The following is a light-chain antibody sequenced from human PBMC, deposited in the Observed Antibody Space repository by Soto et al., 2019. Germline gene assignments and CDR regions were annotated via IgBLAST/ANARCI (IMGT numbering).Light chain of an antibody. CDR3: QQFNSYPIT. CDR2: DAS. CDR1: QGISSA. J-gene: IGKJ5*01. V-gene: IGKV1-13*02. Sequence: GDRVTITCRASQGISSALAWYQQKQGKAPKLLIYDASSLESGVPSRFSGSGSGTDFTLTISSLQPEDFATYYCQQFNSYPITFGQGTRLEIK.